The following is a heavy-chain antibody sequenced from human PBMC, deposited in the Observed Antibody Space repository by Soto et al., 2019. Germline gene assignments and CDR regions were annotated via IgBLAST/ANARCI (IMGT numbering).Heavy chain of an antibody. V-gene: IGHV4-39*01. CDR2: IYYSGST. Sequence: KASETLSLTCTVSGGSISSSSYYWGWIRQPPGKGLEWIGSIYYSGSTYYNPSLKSRVTISVDTSKNQFSLKLSSVTAADTAVYYCAILPTNWNPYYYGMDVWGQGTTVTVSS. J-gene: IGHJ6*02. D-gene: IGHD1-20*01. CDR3: AILPTNWNPYYYGMDV. CDR1: GGSISSSSYY.